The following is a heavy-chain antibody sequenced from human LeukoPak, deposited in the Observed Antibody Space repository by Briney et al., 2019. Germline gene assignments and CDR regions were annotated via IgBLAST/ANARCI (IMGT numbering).Heavy chain of an antibody. D-gene: IGHD3-3*01. CDR2: IIPIFGTA. J-gene: IGHJ4*02. CDR1: GGTFSSYA. Sequence: SVKVSCKASGGTFSSYAISWVRQAPGRGLEWMGGIIPIFGTANYAQRFQGRVTITADESTSTAYMELSSLRSEDTAVYYCARGPLRFLGGIDYWGQGTLVTVSS. CDR3: ARGPLRFLGGIDY. V-gene: IGHV1-69*13.